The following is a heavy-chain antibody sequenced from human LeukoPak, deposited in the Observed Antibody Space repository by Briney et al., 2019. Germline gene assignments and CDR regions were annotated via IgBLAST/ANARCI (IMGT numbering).Heavy chain of an antibody. CDR1: GGSISSGDYY. V-gene: IGHV4-30-4*01. J-gene: IGHJ5*02. D-gene: IGHD3-10*01. CDR3: ARDQHYYGSGRWGNWFDP. Sequence: SSETLSLTCTVSGGSISSGDYYWSWIRQPPGKGLGWIGYIYYSGSTYYNPSLKSRVTISVDTSKNQSSLKLSSVTAADTAVYYCARDQHYYGSGRWGNWFDPWGQGTLVTVSS. CDR2: IYYSGST.